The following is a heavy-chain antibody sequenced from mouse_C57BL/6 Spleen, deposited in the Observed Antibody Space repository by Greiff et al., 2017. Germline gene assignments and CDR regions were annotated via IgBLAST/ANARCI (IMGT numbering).Heavy chain of an antibody. V-gene: IGHV1-59*01. CDR1: GYTFTSYW. J-gene: IGHJ2*01. CDR3: AREGVLRYFDY. Sequence: VQLQQPGAELVRPGTSVKLSCKASGYTFTSYWMHWVKQRPGQGLEWIGVIDPSDSYTNYNQKFKGKATLTVDTSSSTAYMQLSSLTSEDSAVYYCAREGVLRYFDYWGQGTTLTVSS. D-gene: IGHD5-1*01. CDR2: IDPSDSYT.